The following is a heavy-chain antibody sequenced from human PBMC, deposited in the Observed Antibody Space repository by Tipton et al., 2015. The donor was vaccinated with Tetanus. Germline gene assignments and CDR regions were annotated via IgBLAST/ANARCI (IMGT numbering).Heavy chain of an antibody. D-gene: IGHD1-26*01. Sequence: TLSLTCNVSGGSISSGGYYWSWIRQHPGKGLEWIGDIYYSGSTYYNPSLKSRVTISVDTSKNQFSLKLNSVTAADTAVYYCARDQARGARGWNYFDYWGQGTLVTVSS. V-gene: IGHV4-31*03. CDR3: ARDQARGARGWNYFDY. CDR1: GGSISSGGYY. CDR2: IYYSGST. J-gene: IGHJ4*02.